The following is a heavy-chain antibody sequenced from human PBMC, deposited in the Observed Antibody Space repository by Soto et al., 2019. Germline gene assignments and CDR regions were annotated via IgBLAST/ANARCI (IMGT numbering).Heavy chain of an antibody. D-gene: IGHD4-17*01. V-gene: IGHV4-34*01. J-gene: IGHJ4*02. Sequence: QVQLRQWGAGLLKPSETLSLTCAVYGGSFSGYYWSWIRQPPEKGLEWIGEINHGGTTNYNPSLKSRVTLSVDTSKNQFSLKLTSVTAADTAVYYCARGDYALDGWGQGTLVTVSS. CDR3: ARGDYALDG. CDR2: INHGGTT. CDR1: GGSFSGYY.